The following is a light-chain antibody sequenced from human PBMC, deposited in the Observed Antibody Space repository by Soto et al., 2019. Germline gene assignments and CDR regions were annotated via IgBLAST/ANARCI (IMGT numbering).Light chain of an antibody. CDR3: TSWTTSTTMI. V-gene: IGLV2-14*03. Sequence: QSVLTQPASVSGSPGQSITISCTGTSSDIGAYNYVSWYQQHSGKAPKLMIYDVNIRPSGVSNRFSGSKSGNTASLTISGLQAEDEADYYCTSWTTSTTMIFGGGTQLTVL. J-gene: IGLJ2*01. CDR2: DVN. CDR1: SSDIGAYNY.